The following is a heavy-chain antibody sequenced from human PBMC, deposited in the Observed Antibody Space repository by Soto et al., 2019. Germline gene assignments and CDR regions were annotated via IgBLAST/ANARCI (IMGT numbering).Heavy chain of an antibody. CDR1: GFTFSSYG. CDR2: IWYDGSNK. J-gene: IGHJ2*01. V-gene: IGHV3-33*01. CDR3: ARWPNWGGYNERYFDL. Sequence: QVQLVESGGGVVQPGRSLRLSCAASGFTFSSYGMHWVRQAPGKGLEWVAVIWYDGSNKYYADSVKGRFTISRDNSKNTLYLQMNSLRAGDTAVYYCARWPNWGGYNERYFDLWGRGTLVTVSS. D-gene: IGHD3-3*01.